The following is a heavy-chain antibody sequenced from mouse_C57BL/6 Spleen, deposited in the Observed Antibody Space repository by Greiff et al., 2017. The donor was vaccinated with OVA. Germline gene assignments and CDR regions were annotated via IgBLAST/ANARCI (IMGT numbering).Heavy chain of an antibody. J-gene: IGHJ2*01. CDR1: GFTFSSYA. Sequence: EVHLVESGGGLVKPGGSLKLSCEASGFTFSSYAMSWVRQTPEKRLEWVATISDGGSYTYYPDNVKGRFTISRDNAKNNLYLQMSHLNSEDTAMYYCAREGLHFDYWGQGTTLTVSS. V-gene: IGHV5-4*01. CDR2: ISDGGSYT. CDR3: AREGLHFDY. D-gene: IGHD2-13*01.